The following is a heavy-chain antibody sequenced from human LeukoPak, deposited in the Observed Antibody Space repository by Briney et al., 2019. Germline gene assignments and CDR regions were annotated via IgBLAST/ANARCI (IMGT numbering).Heavy chain of an antibody. Sequence: SSETLSLTCAAYGGSFSGYYWSWIRQPPGKGLEWIGEINHSGSTNYNPSLKSRVTISVDTSKNQFSLKLSSVTAADTAVYYCARELRDIVVVPAAPTYYYYYYMDVWGKGTTVTVSS. V-gene: IGHV4-34*01. CDR3: ARELRDIVVVPAAPTYYYYYYMDV. CDR2: INHSGST. D-gene: IGHD2-2*01. CDR1: GGSFSGYY. J-gene: IGHJ6*03.